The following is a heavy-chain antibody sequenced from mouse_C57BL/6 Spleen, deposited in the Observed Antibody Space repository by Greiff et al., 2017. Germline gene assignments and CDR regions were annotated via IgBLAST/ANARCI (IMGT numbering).Heavy chain of an antibody. J-gene: IGHJ1*03. CDR2: INPNNGGT. CDR3: ARADGYYSYWYFEV. V-gene: IGHV1-18*01. CDR1: GYTFTDYN. Sequence: EVQLQQSGPELVKPGASVKIPCKASGYTFTDYNMDWVKQSHGKSLEWIGDINPNNGGTIYNQKFKGKATLTVDKSSSTAYMELRSLTSEDTAVYYCARADGYYSYWYFEVWGTGTTVTVSS. D-gene: IGHD2-3*01.